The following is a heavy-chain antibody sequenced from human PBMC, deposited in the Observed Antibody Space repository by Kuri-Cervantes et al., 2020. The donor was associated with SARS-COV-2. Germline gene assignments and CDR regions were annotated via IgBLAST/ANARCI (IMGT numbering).Heavy chain of an antibody. V-gene: IGHV5-51*01. CDR3: ARLDGMTTVMGWLDP. J-gene: IGHJ5*02. D-gene: IGHD4-17*01. CDR2: IYPGDSDT. CDR1: GYSFTSYW. Sequence: GGSLRLSCKGSGYSFTSYWIGWVRQMPGKGLEWMGIIYPGDSDTRYSPSFQGQVTISADKSISTAYLQWSSLKASDTAMYYCARLDGMTTVMGWLDPWGQGTLVTVSS.